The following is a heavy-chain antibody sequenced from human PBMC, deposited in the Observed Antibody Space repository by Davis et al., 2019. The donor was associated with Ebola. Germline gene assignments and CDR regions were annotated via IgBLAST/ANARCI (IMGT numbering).Heavy chain of an antibody. Sequence: PGGSLRLSCAASGFTFSDAWMSWVRQAPGKGLEWVGRIKSKTDGGTTDYAAPVKGRFTISRDDSKNTLYLQMNSLKTEDTAVYYCATPKPNYYDSSRHDSWGQGTLVTVSS. J-gene: IGHJ4*02. CDR3: ATPKPNYYDSSRHDS. D-gene: IGHD3-22*01. CDR1: GFTFSDAW. CDR2: IKSKTDGGTT. V-gene: IGHV3-15*01.